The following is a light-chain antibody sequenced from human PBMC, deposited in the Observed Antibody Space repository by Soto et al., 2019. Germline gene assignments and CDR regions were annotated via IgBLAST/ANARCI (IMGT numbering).Light chain of an antibody. Sequence: SSLTQPASVSGSPGQSITISCTGTSSDVGSYNLVSWYQQHPGKAPKLMIYEVSKRPSGVSNRFSGSKSGNTASLTISGLPAEDEADYYCCSYAGSSTLVFGGGTKLTVL. J-gene: IGLJ3*02. CDR2: EVS. V-gene: IGLV2-23*02. CDR3: CSYAGSSTLV. CDR1: SSDVGSYNL.